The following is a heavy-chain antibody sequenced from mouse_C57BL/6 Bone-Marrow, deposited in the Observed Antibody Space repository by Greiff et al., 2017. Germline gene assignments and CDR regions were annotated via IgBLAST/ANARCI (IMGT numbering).Heavy chain of an antibody. CDR1: GYTFTDYE. V-gene: IGHV1-15*01. Sequence: VQLQQSGAELVRPGASVTLSSKASGYTFTDYEMHWVKQTPVHGLEWIGAIDPETGGTAYNQKFKGKAILTADKSSSTAYMELRSLTSEDSAVYYCTRSGYYGSPWFAYWGQGTLVTVSA. CDR3: TRSGYYGSPWFAY. D-gene: IGHD1-1*01. CDR2: IDPETGGT. J-gene: IGHJ3*01.